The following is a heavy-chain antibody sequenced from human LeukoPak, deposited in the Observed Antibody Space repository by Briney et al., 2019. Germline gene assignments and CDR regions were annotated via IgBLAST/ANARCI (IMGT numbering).Heavy chain of an antibody. J-gene: IGHJ4*02. CDR3: ARGVAL. CDR1: GFTFSYYD. Sequence: GGSLRLSCAASGFTFSYYDMNWVRQAPGKGLEWVLYISGTSSTIYYASSVKGRFTISRDNAKKSLYLQMNSLTDEDTAVYYCARGVALWGQGTLVTVSS. V-gene: IGHV3-48*02. CDR2: ISGTSSTI.